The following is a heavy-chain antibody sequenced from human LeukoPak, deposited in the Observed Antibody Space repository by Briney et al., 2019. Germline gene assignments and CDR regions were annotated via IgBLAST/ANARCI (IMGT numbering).Heavy chain of an antibody. D-gene: IGHD4-17*01. V-gene: IGHV3-23*01. CDR3: AKDVEGVTTSQH. Sequence: GGSLRLSCAASGFTFSSYAMSWVRQAPGKGLEWVSAISGSSGSTYYADSVKGRFTISRDNSKNTLYLQMNSLRAEDTAVYYCAKDVEGVTTSQHWGQGTLDTVSS. CDR2: ISGSSGST. CDR1: GFTFSSYA. J-gene: IGHJ1*01.